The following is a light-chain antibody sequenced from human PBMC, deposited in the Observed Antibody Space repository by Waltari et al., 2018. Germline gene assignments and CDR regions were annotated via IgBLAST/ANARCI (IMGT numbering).Light chain of an antibody. CDR2: DDG. Sequence: SYVLTQPPSVSVAPGQTARISCDGNNIGSKNVHWYQQKPGQAPVLVVYDDGDRPSGIPERFSGSNSGNTATLTISRADAGDEADYYCQVWDSGSDHYVFGTVTKVTVL. J-gene: IGLJ1*01. CDR3: QVWDSGSDHYV. CDR1: NIGSKN. V-gene: IGLV3-21*02.